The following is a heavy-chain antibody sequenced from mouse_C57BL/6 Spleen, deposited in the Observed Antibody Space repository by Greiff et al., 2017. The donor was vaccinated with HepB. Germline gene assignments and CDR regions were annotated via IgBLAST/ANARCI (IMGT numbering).Heavy chain of an antibody. Sequence: EVQLVESGGGLVQPGGSMELSCVASGFTFSNYWMNWVRQSPEKGLEWVAQIRLKSDNYATHYAESVKGRFTISRDDSKSSVYLQMNNLRAEDTGIYYCTVSYYYGSSSLFDYWGQGTTLTVSS. V-gene: IGHV6-3*01. CDR3: TVSYYYGSSSLFDY. D-gene: IGHD1-1*01. CDR2: IRLKSDNYAT. J-gene: IGHJ2*01. CDR1: GFTFSNYW.